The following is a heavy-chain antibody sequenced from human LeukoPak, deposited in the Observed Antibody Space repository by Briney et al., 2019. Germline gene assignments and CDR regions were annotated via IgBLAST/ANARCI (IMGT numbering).Heavy chain of an antibody. CDR2: ISAYNGNT. J-gene: IGHJ4*02. CDR3: ARNQWRHEHFDY. V-gene: IGHV1-18*01. Sequence: ASVKVSCKASGYTFTSYGISWVRQDPGQGLEWMGWISAYNGNTNYAQKLQGRVTMTTDTSTSTAYMELRSLRSDDTAVYYCARNQWRHEHFDYWGQGTLVTVSS. CDR1: GYTFTSYG. D-gene: IGHD6-19*01.